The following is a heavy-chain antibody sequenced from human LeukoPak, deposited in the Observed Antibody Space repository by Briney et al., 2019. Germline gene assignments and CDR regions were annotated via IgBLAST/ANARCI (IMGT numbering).Heavy chain of an antibody. J-gene: IGHJ4*02. CDR1: GGSFSGYY. D-gene: IGHD1-1*01. V-gene: IGHV4-34*01. CDR3: ARDQDGYNWYYFDY. Sequence: SETLSLTCAVYGGSFSGYYWSWIRQPPGKGLEWIGEINHSGSTNYNPSLKSRVTISVDTSKNQFSLKLSSVTAADTAVYYCARDQDGYNWYYFDYWGQGTLVTVSS. CDR2: INHSGST.